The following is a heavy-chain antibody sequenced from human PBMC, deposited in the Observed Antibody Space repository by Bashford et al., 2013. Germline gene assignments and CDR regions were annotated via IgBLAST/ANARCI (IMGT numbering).Heavy chain of an antibody. CDR2: ISGSSGST. V-gene: IGHV3-23*01. Sequence: VRQAPGKGLEWVSAISGSSGSTYYADSVKGRFTISRDNSKDTLFLQINSLRAEDTAVYYCAKDRDDYGDPECFDIWGLGTMVTVSS. CDR3: AKDRDDYGDPECFDI. J-gene: IGHJ3*02. D-gene: IGHD4-17*01.